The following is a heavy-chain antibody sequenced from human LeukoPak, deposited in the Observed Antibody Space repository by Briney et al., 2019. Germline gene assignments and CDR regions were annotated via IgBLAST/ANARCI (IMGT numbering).Heavy chain of an antibody. V-gene: IGHV4-38-2*01. Sequence: SETLSLTCAVSGYSISIGYCWCWIRQPPGKWLGWIGSMYHSGSTYYNLSLKSRVTISVDTSKNQFSLKLSSVTAADTAVYYCARRLDSWSFDYWGQGTLVTVSS. J-gene: IGHJ4*02. CDR1: GYSISIGYC. CDR2: MYHSGST. D-gene: IGHD3-9*01. CDR3: ARRLDSWSFDY.